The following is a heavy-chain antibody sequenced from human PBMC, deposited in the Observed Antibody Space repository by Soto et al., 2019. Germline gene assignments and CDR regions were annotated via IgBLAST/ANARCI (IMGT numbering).Heavy chain of an antibody. D-gene: IGHD6-19*01. Sequence: EVQLVESGGGLVQPGGSLRLSCAASGFTFSNYWMSWLGQAPGKGLEWVANIKQDGSAKYYVDSVKGRFTISRDNAKNSLYLQMNSLRADDTAVYYCATWLKTSGWYVMLEGSFDYWGQGTLVTVSS. CDR3: ATWLKTSGWYVMLEGSFDY. J-gene: IGHJ4*02. CDR2: IKQDGSAK. CDR1: GFTFSNYW. V-gene: IGHV3-7*01.